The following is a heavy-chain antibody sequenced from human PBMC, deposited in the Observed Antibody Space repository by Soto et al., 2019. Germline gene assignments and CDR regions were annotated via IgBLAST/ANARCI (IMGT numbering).Heavy chain of an antibody. V-gene: IGHV1-69*13. J-gene: IGHJ6*02. CDR3: ARHPTGYSSSYYYYYGMDV. Sequence: SVKVSCKASGGTFSSYAISWVRQAPGQGLEWMGGIIPIFGTANYAQKFQGRVTITADESTSTAYMELSSLRSEDTAVYYCARHPTGYSSSYYYYYGMDVWGQGTTVTVSS. D-gene: IGHD6-13*01. CDR2: IIPIFGTA. CDR1: GGTFSSYA.